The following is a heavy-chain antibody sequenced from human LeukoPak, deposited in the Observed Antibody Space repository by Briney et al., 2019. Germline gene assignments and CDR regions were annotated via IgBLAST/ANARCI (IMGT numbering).Heavy chain of an antibody. J-gene: IGHJ5*02. CDR2: ISYSGST. CDR1: GGSFSGYY. Sequence: SETLSLTCAVYGGSFSGYYWSWIRQPPGKGLEWIGYISYSGSTNYNPSLKSRVTISVDTSKNQFSLKLSSVTAADTAVYYCARVGKGDTAMVTENWFDPWGQGTLVTVSS. D-gene: IGHD5-18*01. V-gene: IGHV4-59*01. CDR3: ARVGKGDTAMVTENWFDP.